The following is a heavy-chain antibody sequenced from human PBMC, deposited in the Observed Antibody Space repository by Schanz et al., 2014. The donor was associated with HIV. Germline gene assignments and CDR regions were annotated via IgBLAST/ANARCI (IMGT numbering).Heavy chain of an antibody. CDR3: AKSNGGDTAVVQYYFDY. V-gene: IGHV3-23*04. J-gene: IGHJ4*02. CDR2: ISDSGDGT. Sequence: VQLVESGGGVVQPGRSLRLSCAASGFAFNNYAMTWVRQAPGKGLEWVSTISDSGDGTYYADSMKGRVTISRDNSKNILYLQMNSLRAEDTAVYFCAKSNGGDTAVVQYYFDYWGQGTLVSVSS. CDR1: GFAFNNYA. D-gene: IGHD5-18*01.